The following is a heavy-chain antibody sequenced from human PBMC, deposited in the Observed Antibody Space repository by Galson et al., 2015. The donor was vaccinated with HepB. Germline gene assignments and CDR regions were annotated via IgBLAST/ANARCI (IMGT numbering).Heavy chain of an antibody. CDR3: ARENQKYCSSTSCYKTWDNWFDP. J-gene: IGHJ5*02. D-gene: IGHD2-2*02. CDR1: GFTFSSYA. V-gene: IGHV3-30-3*01. Sequence: SLRLSCAASGFTFSSYAMHWVRQAPGKGLEWVAVISYDGSNKYYADSVKGRFTISRDNSKNTLYLQMNSLRAEDTAVYYCARENQKYCSSTSCYKTWDNWFDPWGQGTLVTVSS. CDR2: ISYDGSNK.